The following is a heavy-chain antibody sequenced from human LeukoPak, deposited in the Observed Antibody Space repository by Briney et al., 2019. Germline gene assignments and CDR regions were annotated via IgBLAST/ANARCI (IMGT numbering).Heavy chain of an antibody. Sequence: PGGSLRLSCAASGFTFSSYAMSGVRQAPGKGREWVSAISGSGGSTYYADSVKGRFTISRDNSKNTLYLQMNSLRAEDTAVYYCAKDLGSGGSCYDGWGQGTLVTVSS. D-gene: IGHD2-15*01. J-gene: IGHJ4*02. CDR2: ISGSGGST. CDR1: GFTFSSYA. V-gene: IGHV3-23*01. CDR3: AKDLGSGGSCYDG.